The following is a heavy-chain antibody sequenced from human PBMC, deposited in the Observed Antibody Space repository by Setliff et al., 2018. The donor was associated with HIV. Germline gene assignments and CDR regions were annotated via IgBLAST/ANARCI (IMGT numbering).Heavy chain of an antibody. CDR2: IIPIFDTT. J-gene: IGHJ4*02. CDR3: ARPPVGATVGYFDY. V-gene: IGHV1-69*13. D-gene: IGHD1-26*01. CDR1: GGTFSSYA. Sequence: SVKVSCKASGGTFSSYAINWVRQAPEQGLEWMGGIIPIFDTTNYGHAFQGRVTITADESTSTAYMELSSLRSEDTAVYYCARPPVGATVGYFDYWGQGTLVTVSS.